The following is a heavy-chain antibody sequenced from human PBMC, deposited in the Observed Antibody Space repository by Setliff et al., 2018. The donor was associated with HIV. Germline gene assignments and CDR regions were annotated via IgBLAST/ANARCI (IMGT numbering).Heavy chain of an antibody. D-gene: IGHD2-21*01. CDR3: AKLREGHVYSQYDS. V-gene: IGHV3-23*01. Sequence: PGGSLRLSCAASGFTFTSYAMNWVRQAPGKGLEWVSGISGSGGGTYYADSVKGRFTISRDNSQNALYLQTDSLRAEDTAVYHCAKLREGHVYSQYDSWGHGTLVTVSS. J-gene: IGHJ5*01. CDR2: ISGSGGGT. CDR1: GFTFTSYA.